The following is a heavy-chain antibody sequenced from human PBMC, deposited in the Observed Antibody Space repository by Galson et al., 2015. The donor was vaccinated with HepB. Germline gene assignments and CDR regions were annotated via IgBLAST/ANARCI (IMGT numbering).Heavy chain of an antibody. J-gene: IGHJ6*02. Sequence: SVKVSCKASGYTFISYGISWVRQAPGQGLEWMGWISAYNGNTNYAQKLQGRVTMTTDTSTSTAYMELRSLRSDDTAVYYCARGQLGYCSSTSCYYYYGMDVWGQGTTVTVSS. D-gene: IGHD2-2*01. V-gene: IGHV1-18*01. CDR2: ISAYNGNT. CDR1: GYTFISYG. CDR3: ARGQLGYCSSTSCYYYYGMDV.